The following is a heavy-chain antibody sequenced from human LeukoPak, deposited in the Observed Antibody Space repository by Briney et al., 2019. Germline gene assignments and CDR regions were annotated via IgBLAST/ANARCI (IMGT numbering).Heavy chain of an antibody. V-gene: IGHV4-59*01. CDR1: GVSISSYY. Sequence: PSETLSLTCTVSGVSISSYYWNWIRQPPGKGLEWIGYIYYSGSTNYNPSLKSRVTISVDTSKNQFSLKLNSVTAADTAVYYCARSRDYRNWSDPWGQGTLVTVSS. D-gene: IGHD4-11*01. CDR3: ARSRDYRNWSDP. CDR2: IYYSGST. J-gene: IGHJ5*02.